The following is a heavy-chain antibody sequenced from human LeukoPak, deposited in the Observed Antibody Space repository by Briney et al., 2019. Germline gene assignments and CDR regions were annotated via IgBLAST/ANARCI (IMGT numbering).Heavy chain of an antibody. V-gene: IGHV1-3*01. Sequence: ASVEVSCKASGYTFITYAIHWVRQAPGQRLEWMGWINAGNGNTKYLEKFQGRITITRDTSASTGYMELSGLRSEDTAVYYCARQGGGPYSGSPLDYWGQGTLVTVSS. J-gene: IGHJ4*02. CDR1: GYTFITYA. CDR3: ARQGGGPYSGSPLDY. D-gene: IGHD1-26*01. CDR2: INAGNGNT.